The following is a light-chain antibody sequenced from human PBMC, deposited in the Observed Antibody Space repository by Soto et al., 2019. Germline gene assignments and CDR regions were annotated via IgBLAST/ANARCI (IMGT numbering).Light chain of an antibody. CDR1: SSDVGGYNY. V-gene: IGLV2-14*01. Sequence: QSALTQPASVSGSPGQSITISCTGTSSDVGGYNYVSWYQQHPGKAPKLMIYDVSNRPSGVSNRFSGSKSGNTASLTIAGLTAEDEADYYCSSNTSSSTLIFGGGTKVTVL. CDR2: DVS. CDR3: SSNTSSSTLI. J-gene: IGLJ2*01.